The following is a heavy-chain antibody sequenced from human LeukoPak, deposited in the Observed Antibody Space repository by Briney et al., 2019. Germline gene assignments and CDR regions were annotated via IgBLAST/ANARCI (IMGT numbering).Heavy chain of an antibody. CDR2: ISGSGGST. CDR3: ARDRYYYYMDV. CDR1: GFTFSSYA. Sequence: PGGSLRLSCAASGFTFSSYAMSWVRQAPGKGLEWVSAISGSGGSTNYADSVEGRFTISRDNAKNTVYLQMNSLRADDTSVYYCARDRYYYYMDVWGKGTTVTVSS. V-gene: IGHV3-23*01. J-gene: IGHJ6*03. D-gene: IGHD2-15*01.